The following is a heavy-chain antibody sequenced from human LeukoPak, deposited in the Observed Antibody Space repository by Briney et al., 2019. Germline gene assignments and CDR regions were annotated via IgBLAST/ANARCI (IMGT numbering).Heavy chain of an antibody. CDR2: LLYDGNTK. D-gene: IGHD1-14*01. CDR1: GFSLSNYG. J-gene: IGHJ6*03. Sequence: GGSLRLSCAASGFSLSNYGMHWVRQAPGKGLEWVAALLYDGNTKHYADSVKGRFTISRDISKNTFYPQMNSLTAEDTAVYYCARDHRPEIQYYYMDVWGKGTTVAVSS. V-gene: IGHV3-33*01. CDR3: ARDHRPEIQYYYMDV.